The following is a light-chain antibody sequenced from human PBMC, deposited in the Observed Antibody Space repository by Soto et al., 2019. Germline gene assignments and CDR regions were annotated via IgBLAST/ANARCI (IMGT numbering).Light chain of an antibody. V-gene: IGKV3-15*01. J-gene: IGKJ1*01. CDR2: GPS. CDR1: QSINSN. Sequence: DIVLTQSPDSLAVSLGERATLSCRASQSINSNLAWYQQKPGQPPRLIIYGPSTRATGIPARFSGSGSGTDFTLTISSLQPDDFATYYCQHYNSYSEAFGQGTKVDIK. CDR3: QHYNSYSEA.